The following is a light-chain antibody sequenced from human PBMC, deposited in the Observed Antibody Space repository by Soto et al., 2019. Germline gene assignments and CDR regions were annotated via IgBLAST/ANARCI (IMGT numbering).Light chain of an antibody. Sequence: DIQMTQSPSTLSASVGDRVTITCRASQSISSWLAWYQQKPGKAPKLLIYDASSLESGVPSRFSGSGSGTEFTLTISSLQPDDFAVYYCQQYGGSPPWTFGQGTKVEIK. CDR3: QQYGGSPPWT. V-gene: IGKV1-5*01. CDR2: DAS. CDR1: QSISSW. J-gene: IGKJ1*01.